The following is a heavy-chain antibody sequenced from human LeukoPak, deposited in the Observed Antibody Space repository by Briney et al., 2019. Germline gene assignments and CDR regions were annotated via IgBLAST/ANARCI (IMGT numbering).Heavy chain of an antibody. V-gene: IGHV1-69*06. CDR1: GGTFSSYA. CDR3: AGDRDVDIGELDY. Sequence: GASVKVSCKASGGTFSSYAISWVRQAPGQGLEWMGGIIPIFGTANYAQKFQGRATITADKSTSTAYMELSSLRSEDTAVYYCAGDRDVDIGELDYWGQGTLVTVSS. J-gene: IGHJ4*02. CDR2: IIPIFGTA. D-gene: IGHD5-12*01.